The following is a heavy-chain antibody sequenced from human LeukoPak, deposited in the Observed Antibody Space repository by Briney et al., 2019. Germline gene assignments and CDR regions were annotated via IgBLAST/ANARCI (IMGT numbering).Heavy chain of an antibody. Sequence: GGSLRLSCAASGFTFSSYAIHWVRQAPGKGLERVALIWHDGSNKYYSDSVKGRFTISRDNSKNTAFLQMNSLRAEDTAVYYCAKEVFGSGSCPDYWGQGTLVTVSS. V-gene: IGHV3-33*06. CDR3: AKEVFGSGSCPDY. D-gene: IGHD3-10*01. CDR1: GFTFSSYA. J-gene: IGHJ4*02. CDR2: IWHDGSNK.